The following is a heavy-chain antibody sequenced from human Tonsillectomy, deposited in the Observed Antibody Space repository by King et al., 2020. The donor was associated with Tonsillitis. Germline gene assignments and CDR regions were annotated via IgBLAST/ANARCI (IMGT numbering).Heavy chain of an antibody. J-gene: IGHJ4*02. D-gene: IGHD1-26*01. CDR3: ARVVAAVGATSYFDY. V-gene: IGHV3-48*01. CDR2: ISSSSSTI. Sequence: VQLVESGGGLVQPGGSLRLSCAASGFTFSSYSMNWVRQAPGKGLEWVSYISSSSSTIYYADSVKGRFTISRDNAKNSLYLQMNSLRAEDTAVYYCARVVAAVGATSYFDYWGQGTLVTVSS. CDR1: GFTFSSYS.